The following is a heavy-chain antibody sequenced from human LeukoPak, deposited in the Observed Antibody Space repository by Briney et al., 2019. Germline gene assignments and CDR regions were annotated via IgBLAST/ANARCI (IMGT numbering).Heavy chain of an antibody. CDR3: ARRGDYGGNSGQFDY. Sequence: SETLSLTCTVSGGSISSSSYYWGWIRQPPGKGLEWIGSIYYSGSTYYNPSLKSRVTISVDTSKNQFSLKLSSVTAADTAVYYCARRGDYGGNSGQFDYWGQGTLVTVSS. CDR2: IYYSGST. D-gene: IGHD4-23*01. CDR1: GGSISSSSYY. J-gene: IGHJ4*02. V-gene: IGHV4-39*01.